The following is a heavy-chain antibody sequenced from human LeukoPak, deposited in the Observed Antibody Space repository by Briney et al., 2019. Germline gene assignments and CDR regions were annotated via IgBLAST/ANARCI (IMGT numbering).Heavy chain of an antibody. CDR1: GYTLTELS. Sequence: ASVKVSCKVSGYTLTELSMHWVRQAPGKGLERMGGFDPEDGETIYAQKFQGRVTMTEDTSTDTAYMELSSLRSEDTAVYYCATDLVAVAGTNYWGQGTLVTVSS. J-gene: IGHJ4*02. V-gene: IGHV1-24*01. D-gene: IGHD6-19*01. CDR3: ATDLVAVAGTNY. CDR2: FDPEDGET.